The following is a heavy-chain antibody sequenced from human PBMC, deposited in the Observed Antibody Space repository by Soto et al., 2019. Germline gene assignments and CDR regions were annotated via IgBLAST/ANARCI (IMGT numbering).Heavy chain of an antibody. J-gene: IGHJ4*02. D-gene: IGHD3-3*01. CDR1: GYTFTSYC. Sequence: ASVKLSCKASGYTFTSYCISWVRQAPGQGLEWMGWISAYNGNTNYAQKLQGRVTMTTDTSTSTAYMELRSLRSDDTAVYYCARDAVFLEWFPKYYFVYSCQGTLVTVS. CDR2: ISAYNGNT. V-gene: IGHV1-18*01. CDR3: ARDAVFLEWFPKYYFVY.